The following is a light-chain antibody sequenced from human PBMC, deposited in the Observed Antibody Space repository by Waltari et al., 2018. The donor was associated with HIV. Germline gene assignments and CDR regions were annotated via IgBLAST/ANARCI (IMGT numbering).Light chain of an antibody. V-gene: IGLV1-44*01. CDR1: SSNFGSNT. Sequence: QSVLTQPPSASGTPGQRVTISCSGSSSNFGSNTVNWYQHHPGTAPKLLIYSNIQRPSGVPDRFSGSKSGTSASLAISGLQSDDEADYYCAAWDDSLNGLWVFGGGTKLTVL. CDR2: SNI. J-gene: IGLJ3*02. CDR3: AAWDDSLNGLWV.